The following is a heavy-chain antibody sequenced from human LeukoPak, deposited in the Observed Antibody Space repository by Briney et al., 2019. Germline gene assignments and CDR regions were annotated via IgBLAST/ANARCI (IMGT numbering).Heavy chain of an antibody. Sequence: GRSLRLSCAASGFTFSSYAMHWVRQAPGKGLERVAVISYDGSNKYYADSVKGRFTISRDNSKNTLYLQMNSLRAEDTAVYYCARDQDSSSWADAFDIWGQGTMVTVSS. CDR2: ISYDGSNK. D-gene: IGHD6-13*01. CDR1: GFTFSSYA. J-gene: IGHJ3*02. CDR3: ARDQDSSSWADAFDI. V-gene: IGHV3-30-3*01.